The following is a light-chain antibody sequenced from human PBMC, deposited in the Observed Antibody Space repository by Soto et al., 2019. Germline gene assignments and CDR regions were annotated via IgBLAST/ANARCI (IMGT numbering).Light chain of an antibody. CDR1: QHISDY. CDR2: DGT. CDR3: HQYFNPRT. J-gene: IGKJ4*01. Sequence: DTRLSQSPSFLSASVGDRVTITCQASQHISDYLNWYQQKPGKAPKLLIYDGTKLETGVPSRFSGSGSGTEFTFTISSLQPEDTATYYCHQYFNPRTFGGGTKVDIK. V-gene: IGKV1-33*01.